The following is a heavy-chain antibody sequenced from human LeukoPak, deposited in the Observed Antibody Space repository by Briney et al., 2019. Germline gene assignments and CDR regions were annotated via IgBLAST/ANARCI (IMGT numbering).Heavy chain of an antibody. V-gene: IGHV4-39*01. D-gene: IGHD3-22*01. J-gene: IGHJ4*03. CDR3: AICRKFYSDSSGYFNYFDY. CDR1: GSSISSSSDY. CDR2: FYYSGRT. Sequence: PSETLFQACSVSGSSISSSSDYWGWIRQPPGKGLEWIGRFYYSGRTYYNLSLKSRVTMSVHTSKNQFSLKLSCVTAADTAVYYCAICRKFYSDSSGYFNYFDYWGHGNLVTVSS.